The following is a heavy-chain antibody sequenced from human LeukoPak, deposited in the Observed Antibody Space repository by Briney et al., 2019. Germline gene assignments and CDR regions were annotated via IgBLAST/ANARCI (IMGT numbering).Heavy chain of an antibody. CDR1: GGSISRGSYY. CDR3: ARDGWDGSGGGSYYYYYYMDV. V-gene: IGHV4-61*09. J-gene: IGHJ6*03. D-gene: IGHD3-10*01. CDR2: IFTSGST. Sequence: SETLSLTCTVSGGSISRGSYYWSWIRQPAGKGLEWIGHIFTSGSTNYNPSLQSRVTISVDTSKNQFSLKLTSVTAADTAVYYCARDGWDGSGGGSYYYYYYMDVWGKGTTVTISS.